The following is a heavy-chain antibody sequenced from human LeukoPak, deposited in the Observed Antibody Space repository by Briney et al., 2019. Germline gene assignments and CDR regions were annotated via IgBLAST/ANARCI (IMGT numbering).Heavy chain of an antibody. CDR3: ASTAMGDYFDY. Sequence: GVSLRLSCAASGFTVSSNYMSWVRQAPGKGLEWVSVIYSGGSTYYADSVKGRFTTSRDNSKNTLYLQMNSLRAEDTAVYYCASTAMGDYFDYWGQGTLVTVSS. J-gene: IGHJ4*02. CDR2: IYSGGST. CDR1: GFTVSSNY. D-gene: IGHD5-18*01. V-gene: IGHV3-66*01.